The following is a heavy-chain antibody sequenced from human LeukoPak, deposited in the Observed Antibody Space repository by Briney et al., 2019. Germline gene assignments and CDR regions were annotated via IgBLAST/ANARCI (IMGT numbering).Heavy chain of an antibody. CDR2: ISYDGSNK. CDR3: AREYAAAGYFDY. Sequence: GGSLRLPCAASGFTFSSYAMHWVRQAPGKGLEWVAVISYDGSNKYYADSVKGRFTISRDNSKNTLYLQMNSLRAEDTAVYYCAREYAAAGYFDYWGQGTLVTVSS. J-gene: IGHJ4*02. V-gene: IGHV3-30*04. D-gene: IGHD6-13*01. CDR1: GFTFSSYA.